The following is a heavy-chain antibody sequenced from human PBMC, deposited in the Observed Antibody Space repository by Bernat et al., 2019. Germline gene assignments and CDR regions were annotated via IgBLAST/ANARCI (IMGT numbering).Heavy chain of an antibody. CDR3: ARDGRLYSSGWCVY. Sequence: QLQLQESGPGLVKPSETLSLTCTVSGGSISSSSYYWGWIRQPPGKGLEWIGSIYYSGSTYYNPSLKSRVTISVDTSKNQFSLKLSSVTAADTAVFYCARDGRLYSSGWCVYWGQGTLVTVSS. CDR1: GGSISSSSYY. J-gene: IGHJ4*02. CDR2: IYYSGST. D-gene: IGHD6-19*01. V-gene: IGHV4-39*02.